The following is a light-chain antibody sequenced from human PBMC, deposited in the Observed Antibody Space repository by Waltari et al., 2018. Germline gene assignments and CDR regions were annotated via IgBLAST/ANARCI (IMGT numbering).Light chain of an antibody. CDR1: QSVSRS. Sequence: EIVLTQSPGTLSLSPGERATLSCRASQSVSRSLAWYQQKPGQAPSLLIYGASSRATGVHDRFSGSGSGTDFSVTISRLEPEDFAVYYCQHYVRLPVTFGQGTKVEIK. J-gene: IGKJ1*01. CDR2: GAS. V-gene: IGKV3-20*01. CDR3: QHYVRLPVT.